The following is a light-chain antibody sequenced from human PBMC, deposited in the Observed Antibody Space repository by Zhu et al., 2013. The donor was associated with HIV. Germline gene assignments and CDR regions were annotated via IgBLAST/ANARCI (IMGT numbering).Light chain of an antibody. CDR1: QSVASN. V-gene: IGKV3-15*01. Sequence: EIVLTQSPVTLSVSPGERVILSCRASQSVASNLAWYQQRPGQAPRLLMYHASTRATGVPARFSGSGSGTEFSLTISSLQSEDFATYYCQQANSFPPWTFGQGTKVEIK. CDR3: QQANSFPPWT. J-gene: IGKJ1*01. CDR2: HAS.